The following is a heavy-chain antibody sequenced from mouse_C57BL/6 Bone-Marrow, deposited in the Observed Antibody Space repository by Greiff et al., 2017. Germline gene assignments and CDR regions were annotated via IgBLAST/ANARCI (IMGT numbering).Heavy chain of an antibody. D-gene: IGHD1-1*01. Sequence: QVQLQQSGAELVKPGASVKLSCKASGYTFTEYTIHWVKQRSGQGLEWIGWFYPGSGSIKYNEKFKDKATLTADKSSSTVYMELSRLTSEDSAVYCWARHARITTVVATGYFDVWGTGTTVTVSS. V-gene: IGHV1-62-2*01. CDR1: GYTFTEYT. CDR3: ARHARITTVVATGYFDV. CDR2: FYPGSGSI. J-gene: IGHJ1*03.